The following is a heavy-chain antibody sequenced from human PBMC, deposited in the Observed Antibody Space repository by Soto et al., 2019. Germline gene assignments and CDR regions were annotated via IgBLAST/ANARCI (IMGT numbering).Heavy chain of an antibody. CDR1: GFSVSNTY. CDR3: ARDRSYSSRAVSFDI. Sequence: GGSLRLSCAVSGFSVSNTYMRWVRQAPGKGLEWISVIYRGRATYYADSVKGRFTISRDDSRNTVYLQMNSLTTEDTAVYFCARDRSYSSRAVSFDIWGQGRMVIVSS. CDR2: IYRGRAT. V-gene: IGHV3-53*01. J-gene: IGHJ3*02. D-gene: IGHD1-26*01.